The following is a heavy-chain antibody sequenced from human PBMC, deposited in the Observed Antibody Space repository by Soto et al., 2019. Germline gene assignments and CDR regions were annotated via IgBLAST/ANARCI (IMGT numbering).Heavy chain of an antibody. Sequence: GGSLRLPCAASGFTINNNYMSWVRQAPGKGLEWVSVIYGGGSTDYADSVKGRFTISRDNSKNTLYLQMNSLRAEDTATYYCARARDAYNFLYEPTWGQGTLVTVSS. CDR1: GFTINNNY. V-gene: IGHV3-53*01. CDR3: ARARDAYNFLYEPT. D-gene: IGHD5-12*01. CDR2: IYGGGST. J-gene: IGHJ4*02.